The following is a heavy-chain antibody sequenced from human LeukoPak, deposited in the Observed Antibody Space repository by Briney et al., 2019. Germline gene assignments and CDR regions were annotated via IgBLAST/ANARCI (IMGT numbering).Heavy chain of an antibody. Sequence: GGSLRLSCAASGFTFSNYAMHWVRQAPGKGLEWVAVASYDGSNKYYTDSVKGRFTISRDNSKNTLYLQMSSLRAEDTSMYYCARPQSKWELLSYFDYWGQGTLVTVSS. CDR2: ASYDGSNK. D-gene: IGHD1-26*01. V-gene: IGHV3-30-3*01. CDR3: ARPQSKWELLSYFDY. J-gene: IGHJ4*02. CDR1: GFTFSNYA.